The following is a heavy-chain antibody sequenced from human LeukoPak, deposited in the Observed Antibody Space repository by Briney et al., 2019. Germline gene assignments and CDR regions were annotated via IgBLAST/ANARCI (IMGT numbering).Heavy chain of an antibody. J-gene: IGHJ3*02. Sequence: ASVKVSCKASGYTFTSYDINWVRQATGQGLEWMGWMNPNSGNTGYAQKFQGRVTITRNTSISTAYIELSSLRSEDTAVYYCARVGLSAAIRAFDIWGQGTMVTVSS. CDR3: ARVGLSAAIRAFDI. D-gene: IGHD2-2*02. CDR1: GYTFTSYD. V-gene: IGHV1-8*03. CDR2: MNPNSGNT.